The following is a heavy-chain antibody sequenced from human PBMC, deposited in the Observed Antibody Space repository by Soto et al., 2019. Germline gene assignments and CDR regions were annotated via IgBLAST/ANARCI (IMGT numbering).Heavy chain of an antibody. CDR2: IFYSGST. D-gene: IGHD4-17*01. CDR1: GGSISSGAYY. Sequence: QVQLQESGPGLVKPSQTLSLTCTVSGGSISSGAYYWSWIRQHPGKGLEWIGHIFYSGSTYYNPSLKSRVISSVDTSKNQFSLNLSSVTAADTAVYYCARDPLRGHLRGFDPWGQGTLVTVSS. V-gene: IGHV4-31*03. CDR3: ARDPLRGHLRGFDP. J-gene: IGHJ5*02.